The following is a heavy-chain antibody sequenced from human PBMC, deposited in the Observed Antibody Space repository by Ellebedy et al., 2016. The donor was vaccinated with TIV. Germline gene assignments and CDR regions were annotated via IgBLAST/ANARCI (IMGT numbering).Heavy chain of an antibody. CDR3: ARRGNYLGDAFDI. V-gene: IGHV3-48*02. J-gene: IGHJ3*02. CDR1: GFTFSMYS. CDR2: IVGTGTTT. D-gene: IGHD3-16*01. Sequence: GESLKISCAAFGFTFSMYSMNWVRQTAGKGLEWISYIVGTGTTTYYADSVKGRFTISRDNAKNSLYLQMNSLRDEDTAVYYCARRGNYLGDAFDIWGQGAVVIVSS.